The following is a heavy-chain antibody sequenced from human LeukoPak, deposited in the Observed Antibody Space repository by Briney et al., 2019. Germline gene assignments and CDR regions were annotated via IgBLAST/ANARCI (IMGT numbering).Heavy chain of an antibody. J-gene: IGHJ5*02. Sequence: PSETLSLTCAVYGGSFSGYYWSWIRQPPGKGLEWIGEINHSGSTNYNPSLKSRVTISVDTSKSQFSLKLSSVTAADTAVYYCARRGFWVELLSWFDPWGQGTLVTVSS. V-gene: IGHV4-34*01. CDR1: GGSFSGYY. D-gene: IGHD1-7*01. CDR3: ARRGFWVELLSWFDP. CDR2: INHSGST.